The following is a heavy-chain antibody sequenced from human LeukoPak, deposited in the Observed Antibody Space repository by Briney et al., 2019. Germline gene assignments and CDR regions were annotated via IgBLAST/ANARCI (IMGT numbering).Heavy chain of an antibody. CDR1: DDSISRDF. D-gene: IGHD3-16*02. CDR3: ARVPYDYVWGSYRPRWYFDY. Sequence: PSETLSLTCTASDDSISRDFWTWIRQPPGKGLEWIGYIRYSGRTEYNPSLKSRVTISVDTSKNQFSLKLSSVTAADTAVYYCARVPYDYVWGSYRPRWYFDYWGQGTLVTVSS. CDR2: IRYSGRT. J-gene: IGHJ4*02. V-gene: IGHV4-59*12.